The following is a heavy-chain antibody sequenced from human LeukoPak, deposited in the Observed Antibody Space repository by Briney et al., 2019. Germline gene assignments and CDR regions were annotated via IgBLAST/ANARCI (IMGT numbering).Heavy chain of an antibody. CDR2: IYHSGST. CDR1: GYSISSGYY. CDR3: ASSRGSSGYYNWFDP. Sequence: PSETLSLTCAVSGYSISSGYYWGWIRPPPGKGLEWIGSIYHSGSTYYNPSLKSRVTISVGTSKNQFSLKLSSVTAADTAVYYCASSRGSSGYYNWFDPWGQGTLVTVSS. V-gene: IGHV4-38-2*01. D-gene: IGHD3-22*01. J-gene: IGHJ5*02.